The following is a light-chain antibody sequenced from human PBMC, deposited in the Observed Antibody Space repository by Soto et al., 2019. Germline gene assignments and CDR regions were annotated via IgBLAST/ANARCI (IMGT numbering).Light chain of an antibody. CDR1: RSNIGSNA. J-gene: IGLJ2*01. CDR3: AAWDDNRNGPYVV. V-gene: IGLV1-44*01. CDR2: YND. Sequence: QSVLTQPPSTSGTPGQRVTISCSGSRSNIGSNAVNWYQHLPGSAPRLLIYYNDVRPSGVPDRFPCSKSGTSASLAISGLQSDDEVDYYCAAWDDNRNGPYVVFGGGTKLTVL.